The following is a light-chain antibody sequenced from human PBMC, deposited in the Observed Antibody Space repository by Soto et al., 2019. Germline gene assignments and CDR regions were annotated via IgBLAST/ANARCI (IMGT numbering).Light chain of an antibody. Sequence: DIQMTQSPSTLSASVGDRVTITCRASQSISSWLAWYQQKPGKAAKPLIYKASSLESGVPSRFSGSGSGTEFTLTISSLQPDDFATYYCQQYHSFSRTFGPGTKVEI. J-gene: IGKJ1*01. CDR2: KAS. CDR3: QQYHSFSRT. V-gene: IGKV1-5*03. CDR1: QSISSW.